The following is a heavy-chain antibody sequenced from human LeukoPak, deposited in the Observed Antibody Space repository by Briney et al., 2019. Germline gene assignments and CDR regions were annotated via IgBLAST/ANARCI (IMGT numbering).Heavy chain of an antibody. CDR2: IYSGGST. J-gene: IGHJ4*02. Sequence: PGGSLRLSCAASGLTVSSNYMSWVRQAPGKGLEWVSVIYSGGSTYYADSVKGRFTISRHNSKNTLYLQMNSLRTEDTAVYYCARDVGEDSSSLDYWGQGTLVTVSS. D-gene: IGHD6-13*01. CDR3: ARDVGEDSSSLDY. CDR1: GLTVSSNY. V-gene: IGHV3-53*04.